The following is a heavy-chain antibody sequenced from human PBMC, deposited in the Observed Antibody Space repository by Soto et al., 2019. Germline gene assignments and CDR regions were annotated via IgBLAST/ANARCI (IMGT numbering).Heavy chain of an antibody. D-gene: IGHD3-9*01. CDR3: ARPRLLSHPNYDILTGYPWYYMDV. Sequence: SETLSLTCTVSGGSISSSSYYWGWIRQPPGKGLEWIGSIYYSGSTYYNPSLKSRVTISVDTSKNQFSLKLSSVTAADTAVYYCARPRLLSHPNYDILTGYPWYYMDVWGKGTTVTVSS. CDR2: IYYSGST. CDR1: GGSISSSSYY. J-gene: IGHJ6*03. V-gene: IGHV4-39*01.